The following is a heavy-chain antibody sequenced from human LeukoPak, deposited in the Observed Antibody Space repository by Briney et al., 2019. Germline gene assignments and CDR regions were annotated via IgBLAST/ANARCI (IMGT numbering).Heavy chain of an antibody. J-gene: IGHJ4*02. CDR3: ARGGWSGYSYGSVPEKYFDY. CDR2: INWNGGST. V-gene: IGHV3-20*04. D-gene: IGHD5-18*01. Sequence: GGSLRLSCAASGFTFDDYGMSWVRQAPAKGLEWVSCINWNGGSTGYADSVKGRFTISRVNAKNSLYLQMNSLRAEDTALYYCARGGWSGYSYGSVPEKYFDYWGQGTLVTVSS. CDR1: GFTFDDYG.